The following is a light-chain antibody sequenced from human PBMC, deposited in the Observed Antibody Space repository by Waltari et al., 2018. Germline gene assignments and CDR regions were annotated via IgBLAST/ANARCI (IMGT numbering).Light chain of an antibody. CDR3: AAWDVSGVV. CDR2: INN. CDR1: SSNIGSNS. Sequence: QSVLTQPPSASGTPGQRVTISCSGSSSNIGSNSVNWYQQFPGTAPKLLIYINNQRPAGGPDRFSGSKSGTSASLAISGLQSEDEADDYCAAWDVSGVVFGGGTKVTVL. V-gene: IGLV1-44*01. J-gene: IGLJ2*01.